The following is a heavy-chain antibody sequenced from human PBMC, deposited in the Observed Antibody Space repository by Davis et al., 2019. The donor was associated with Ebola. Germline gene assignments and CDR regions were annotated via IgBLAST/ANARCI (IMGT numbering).Heavy chain of an antibody. J-gene: IGHJ6*02. CDR2: INPNSGGT. D-gene: IGHD1-20*01. CDR3: ARTRYNWKGSSYGMDV. CDR1: GYTFTGYY. Sequence: ASVKVSCKASGYTFTGYYMHWVRQAPGQGLEWMGWINPNSGGTNYAQKFQGRVTMTRDTSISTAYMELSRLSSDDTAVYYCARTRYNWKGSSYGMDVWGQGTTVTVSS. V-gene: IGHV1-2*02.